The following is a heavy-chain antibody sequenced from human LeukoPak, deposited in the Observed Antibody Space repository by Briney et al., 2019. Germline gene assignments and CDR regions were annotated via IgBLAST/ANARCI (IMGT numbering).Heavy chain of an antibody. CDR1: GFTFSIYG. V-gene: IGHV3-33*01. CDR2: IWYDGTIK. J-gene: IGHJ4*02. Sequence: GGSLRLSCAASGFTFSIYGMQWVRQAPGEGLEWVATIWYDGTIKYYADSVKGRFTISRDSSKNMVYLQMNSLRAEDTAVYYCARDRNSFDHWGQGTLVTVSS. CDR3: ARDRNSFDH. D-gene: IGHD1-14*01.